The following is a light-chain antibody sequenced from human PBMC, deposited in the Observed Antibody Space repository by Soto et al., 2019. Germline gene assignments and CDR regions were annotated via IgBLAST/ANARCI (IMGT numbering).Light chain of an antibody. Sequence: QSVLTQPASVSGSPGQSITISCTGTSSDVGGYNYVSWYQQHPGKAPKLMIYEVSNRPSGVSNRFSGSKSGNTASLTISGLQAEDEADYYCSSNTSSGYVVFGGGTKLTVL. CDR1: SSDVGGYNY. J-gene: IGLJ2*01. CDR2: EVS. CDR3: SSNTSSGYVV. V-gene: IGLV2-14*01.